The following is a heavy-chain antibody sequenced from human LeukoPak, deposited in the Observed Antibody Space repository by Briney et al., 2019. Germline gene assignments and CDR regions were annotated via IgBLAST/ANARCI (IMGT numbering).Heavy chain of an antibody. Sequence: KPGGSLRLSCAASGFTFGSYSMTWVRQAPWKGLKWVSTISSSGIYTYYADSVKGRFTISRDDAKNSLYLQMNSLRAEDTAVYYCASLHYYDSSGRDYWGQGTLVTVSS. D-gene: IGHD3-22*01. CDR3: ASLHYYDSSGRDY. CDR1: GFTFGSYS. CDR2: ISSSGIYT. V-gene: IGHV3-21*01. J-gene: IGHJ4*02.